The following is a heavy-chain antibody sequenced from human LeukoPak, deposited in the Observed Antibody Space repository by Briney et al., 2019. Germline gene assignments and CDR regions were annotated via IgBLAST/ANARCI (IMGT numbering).Heavy chain of an antibody. CDR3: ARVAYYYYYYYMDV. Sequence: PSQTLSLTCTVSGGPISSGDYYWSWIRQPPGKGLEWIGYIYYSGSTYYNPSLKSRVTISVDTSKNQFSLKLSSVTAADTAVYYCARVAYYYYYYYMDVWGKGTTVTVSS. J-gene: IGHJ6*03. CDR1: GGPISSGDYY. CDR2: IYYSGST. V-gene: IGHV4-30-4*08.